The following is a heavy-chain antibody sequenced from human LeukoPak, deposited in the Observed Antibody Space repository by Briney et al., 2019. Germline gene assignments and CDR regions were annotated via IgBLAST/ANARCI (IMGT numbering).Heavy chain of an antibody. Sequence: GGSLRLSCAASGFSFSSFVMSWVRRAPGKGLEWVSAISGSGRSTYFADSVKGRFTISKDSSENTLYLQMNTLRVEDTAVYYCAKGGVISATHFDYYFSGMDVWGQGTTVTVSS. D-gene: IGHD2-15*01. CDR3: AKGGVISATHFDYYFSGMDV. CDR2: ISGSGRST. J-gene: IGHJ6*02. V-gene: IGHV3-23*01. CDR1: GFSFSSFV.